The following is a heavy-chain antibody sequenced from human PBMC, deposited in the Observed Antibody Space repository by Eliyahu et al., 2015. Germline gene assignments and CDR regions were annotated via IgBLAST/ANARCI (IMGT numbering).Heavy chain of an antibody. CDR1: GSPFSSYG. Sequence: QVQLVESGGGVVQPGRSLRLSXAASGSPFSSYGMHWVRQAPGKGLEWVAVISYDGSNKYYADSVKGRFTISRDNSKNTLYLQMNSLRAEDTAVYYCAKDSGYDPDDYWGQGTLVTVSS. V-gene: IGHV3-30*18. CDR2: ISYDGSNK. CDR3: AKDSGYDPDDY. J-gene: IGHJ4*02. D-gene: IGHD5-12*01.